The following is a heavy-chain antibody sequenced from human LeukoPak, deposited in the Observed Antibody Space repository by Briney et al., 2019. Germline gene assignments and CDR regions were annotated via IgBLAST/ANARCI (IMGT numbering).Heavy chain of an antibody. CDR1: GFTFDDYA. J-gene: IGHJ4*02. D-gene: IGHD3-3*01. CDR2: ISWNSGSI. V-gene: IGHV3-9*03. Sequence: VRSLRLSCAASGFTFDDYAMHWVRQAPGKGLEWVSGISWNSGSIGYADSVKGRFTISRDNAKNSLYLQMNSLRAEDMALYYCAKADRSYYDFWSGYSFDYWGQGTLVTVSS. CDR3: AKADRSYYDFWSGYSFDY.